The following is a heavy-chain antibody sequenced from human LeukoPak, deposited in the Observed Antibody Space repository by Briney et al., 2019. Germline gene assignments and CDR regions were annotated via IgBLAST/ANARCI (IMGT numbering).Heavy chain of an antibody. V-gene: IGHV1-69*13. CDR2: IIPIFGTA. Sequence: SVKVSCQASGGTFSSYAISWVRQAPGQGLEWMGGIIPIFGTANYAQKFQGRVTITADESTSTAYMELSSLRSEDTAVYYCARDKVGFFGVVIYYYYMDVWGKGTTVTVSS. CDR1: GGTFSSYA. J-gene: IGHJ6*03. CDR3: ARDKVGFFGVVIYYYYMDV. D-gene: IGHD3-3*01.